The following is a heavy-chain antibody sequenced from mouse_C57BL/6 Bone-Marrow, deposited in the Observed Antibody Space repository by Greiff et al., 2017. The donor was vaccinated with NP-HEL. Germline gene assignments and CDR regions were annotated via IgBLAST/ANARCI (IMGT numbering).Heavy chain of an antibody. CDR2: IYPGGGYT. V-gene: IGHV1-63*01. CDR3: AKERDDGYPCWYFDV. D-gene: IGHD2-3*01. Sequence: QVHVKQSGPELVRPGTSVKMSCKASGYTFTNYWIGWAKQRPGHGLEWIGDIYPGGGYTNYNEKFKGKATLTADKSSSPAYMQFSSLTSEDSAIYYCAKERDDGYPCWYFDVWGTGTTVTVSS. CDR1: GYTFTNYW. J-gene: IGHJ1*03.